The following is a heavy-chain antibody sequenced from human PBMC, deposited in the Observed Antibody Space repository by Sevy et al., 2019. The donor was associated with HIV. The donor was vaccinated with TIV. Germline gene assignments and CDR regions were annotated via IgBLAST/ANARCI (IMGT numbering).Heavy chain of an antibody. V-gene: IGHV3-30-3*01. CDR1: GFTFSSYA. J-gene: IGHJ5*02. CDR3: AREIGWPINWFDP. D-gene: IGHD6-19*01. CDR2: ISYDGSNK. Sequence: GGSLRLSCAASGFTFSSYAMHWVRQAPGKGLEWVAVISYDGSNKYYADSVKGRFTISRDNSKNPLYLQMNSLRAEDTAVYYCAREIGWPINWFDPWGQGTLVTSPQ.